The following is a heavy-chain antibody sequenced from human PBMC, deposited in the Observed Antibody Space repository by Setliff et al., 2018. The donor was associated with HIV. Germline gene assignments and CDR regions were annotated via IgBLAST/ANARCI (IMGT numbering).Heavy chain of an antibody. CDR1: GFTFSSYE. D-gene: IGHD5-12*01. J-gene: IGHJ5*02. Sequence: LRLSCAASGFTFSSYEMNWVRQAPGKGLEWVSYISSSGSTIYYAGSVKGRFTISRDNAKNSLYLQMNSLRAEDTAVYYCARDRAGSGYGYNWFDPWGQGTLVTVSS. CDR3: ARDRAGSGYGYNWFDP. CDR2: ISSSGSTI. V-gene: IGHV3-48*03.